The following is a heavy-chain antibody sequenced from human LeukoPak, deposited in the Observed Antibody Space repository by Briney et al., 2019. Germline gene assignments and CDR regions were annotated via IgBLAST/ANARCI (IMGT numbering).Heavy chain of an antibody. Sequence: GGSLRLSCAASGFTFDDYTMHWVRQAPGKGLEWVSLISWDGGSTYYADSVKGRFTISRDNSKNSLYLQMNSLRTEDTALYHCAKDMGTAFDYWGQGTLVTVSS. D-gene: IGHD5-18*01. CDR1: GFTFDDYT. CDR2: ISWDGGST. J-gene: IGHJ4*02. V-gene: IGHV3-43*01. CDR3: AKDMGTAFDY.